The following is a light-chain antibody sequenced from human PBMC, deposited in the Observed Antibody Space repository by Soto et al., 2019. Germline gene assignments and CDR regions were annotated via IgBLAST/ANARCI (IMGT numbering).Light chain of an antibody. CDR1: QSVGND. CDR3: QQVNSYPLT. CDR2: DAS. Sequence: EIVLTQSPATLSVSPVERATLSCRASQSVGNDLAWYQQKPGQAPRLLIYDASTRATGIPARFSGSGSGTEFTLTISSLQSEDFATYYCQQVNSYPLTFGGGTKVDIK. V-gene: IGKV3D-15*01. J-gene: IGKJ4*01.